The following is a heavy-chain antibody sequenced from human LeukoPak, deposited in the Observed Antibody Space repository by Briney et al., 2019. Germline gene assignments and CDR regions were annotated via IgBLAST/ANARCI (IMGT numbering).Heavy chain of an antibody. CDR3: AKDGIVPAAFYYYYGMDV. CDR2: ISGSGGST. D-gene: IGHD2-2*01. J-gene: IGHJ6*02. Sequence: GGSLRLSCAASGFTFSSYAMSWVRQAPGKGLEWVSAISGSGGSTYYADSVKGRFTISRDNSKNTLYLQMNSLRAEVTAVYYCAKDGIVPAAFYYYYGMDVWGQGTTVTVSS. V-gene: IGHV3-23*01. CDR1: GFTFSSYA.